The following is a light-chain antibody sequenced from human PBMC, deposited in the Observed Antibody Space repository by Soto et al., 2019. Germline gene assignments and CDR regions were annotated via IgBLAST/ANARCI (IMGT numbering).Light chain of an antibody. Sequence: EVVLTHSPGTLSFSPGEIDILSCRASQSDNSKLPCYQQKSGQAPTLLIYAASTRATGVPVRISGSGSGTEFTLTIRSLQSDDFEAYYCQQYDKWHRTLGRGSQVEIX. V-gene: IGKV3-15*01. CDR3: QQYDKWHRT. J-gene: IGKJ4*02. CDR2: AAS. CDR1: QSDNSK.